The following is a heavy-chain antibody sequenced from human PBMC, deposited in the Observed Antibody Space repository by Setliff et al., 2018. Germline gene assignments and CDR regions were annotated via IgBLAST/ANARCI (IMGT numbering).Heavy chain of an antibody. J-gene: IGHJ4*02. CDR1: GFTFSNYA. CDR3: AKDRPQGVNGRSLDY. V-gene: IGHV3-23*03. Sequence: RLSCAASGFTFSNYAMNWIRQAPGKGLEWVSVIYSDGSSTYYGDSVKGRFTISRDNSQNTLYLQMNSLRAEDTAVYYCAKDRPQGVNGRSLDYWGRGALVTVSS. D-gene: IGHD3-10*01. CDR2: IYSDGSST.